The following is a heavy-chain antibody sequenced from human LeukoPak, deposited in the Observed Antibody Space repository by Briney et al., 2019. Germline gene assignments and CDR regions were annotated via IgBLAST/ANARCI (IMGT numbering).Heavy chain of an antibody. Sequence: VASVKVSCKASGGTFSSYAISWVRQAPGQGLEWMGGIIPIFGTANYAQKFQGRVTITADESTSTAYMELSSLRSEDTAVYYCARRERNYYYYYMDVWGKGTTVTVSS. J-gene: IGHJ6*03. CDR1: GGTFSSYA. CDR2: IIPIFGTA. CDR3: ARRERNYYYYYMDV. V-gene: IGHV1-69*01. D-gene: IGHD1-26*01.